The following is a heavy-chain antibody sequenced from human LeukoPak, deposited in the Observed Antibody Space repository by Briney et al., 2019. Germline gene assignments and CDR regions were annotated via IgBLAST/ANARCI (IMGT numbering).Heavy chain of an antibody. J-gene: IGHJ4*02. CDR2: IYYSGST. D-gene: IGHD6-13*01. V-gene: IGHV4-59*01. Sequence: SETLSLTCTVSGGSISSYYWSWIRQPPGKGLEWIGYIYYSGSTNYNPSLKSRVTISVDTSKNQFSLKLSSVTAADTAVYYCASLRIAAAGTGYFDYWGQGTLVTVSS. CDR1: GGSISSYY. CDR3: ASLRIAAAGTGYFDY.